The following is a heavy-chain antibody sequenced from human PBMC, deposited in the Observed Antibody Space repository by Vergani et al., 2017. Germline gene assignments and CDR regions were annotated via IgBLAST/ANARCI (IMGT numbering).Heavy chain of an antibody. CDR1: GFTVSSNY. D-gene: IGHD7-27*01. Sequence: EVQLVESGGGLVQPGGSLRLSCAASGFTVSSNYMSWVRQAPGKGLEWVSVIFSGGSTYYADSVTGRFTISRHNSKNTLYLQMNSLRAEDTAVYYCARASLTGDLAGAFDIWGQGTMVTVSS. CDR3: ARASLTGDLAGAFDI. J-gene: IGHJ3*02. V-gene: IGHV3-53*04. CDR2: IFSGGST.